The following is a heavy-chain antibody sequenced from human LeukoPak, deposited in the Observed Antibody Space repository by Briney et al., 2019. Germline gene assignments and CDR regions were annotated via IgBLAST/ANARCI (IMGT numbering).Heavy chain of an antibody. Sequence: SETLSLTCTVSGGSISSGSYYWSWIRQPPGKGLEWIGYIYYSGSTNYNPSLKSRVTISVDTSKNQFSLKLSSVTAADTAVYYCARSSGGYDFDYWGQGTLVTVSS. D-gene: IGHD5-12*01. CDR2: IYYSGST. V-gene: IGHV4-61*01. CDR1: GGSISSGSYY. CDR3: ARSSGGYDFDY. J-gene: IGHJ4*02.